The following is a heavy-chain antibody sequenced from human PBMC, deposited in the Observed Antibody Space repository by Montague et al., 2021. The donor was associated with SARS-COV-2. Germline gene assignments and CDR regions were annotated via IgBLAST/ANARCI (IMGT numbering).Heavy chain of an antibody. D-gene: IGHD3-10*01. CDR1: GGSFSGYY. Sequence: SETLSLTCAVYGGSFSGYYWNWIRQPPGKGLEWTGEINHSGSTNYNPSLKSRVTMSVDTSKNQFSLKLSSVTAADTAAYYCARGARQGYGFRLGSFDSWGQGTLVTVSS. V-gene: IGHV4-34*01. J-gene: IGHJ4*02. CDR3: ARGARQGYGFRLGSFDS. CDR2: INHSGST.